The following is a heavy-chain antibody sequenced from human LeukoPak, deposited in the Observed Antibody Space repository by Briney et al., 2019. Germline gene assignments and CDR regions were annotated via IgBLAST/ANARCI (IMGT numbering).Heavy chain of an antibody. CDR1: GFIFSDYA. V-gene: IGHV3-23*01. J-gene: IGHJ5*02. CDR3: ARPPRVNSGWLNWFDP. CDR2: ISGSGGST. Sequence: PGGSLRLSCAASGFIFSDYAMTWVCQAPGKGLEWVSGISGSGGSTYYVGSVKGRFRISRDNSKNTLYLQMNTLTDEDTAVYYCARPPRVNSGWLNWFDPWGQGTLVTVSS. D-gene: IGHD6-19*01.